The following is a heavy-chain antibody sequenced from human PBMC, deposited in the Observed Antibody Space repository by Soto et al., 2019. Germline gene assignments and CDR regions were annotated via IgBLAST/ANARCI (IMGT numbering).Heavy chain of an antibody. CDR1: GGSISSYY. D-gene: IGHD3-22*01. CDR3: ARVGHDYDSDDWFDP. J-gene: IGHJ5*02. Sequence: SETLSLTCTVSGGSISSYYWSWIRQPPGKGLEWIGYIYYSGSTNYNPSLKSRVTISVDTSKNQFSLKLSSVTAADTAVYYCARVGHDYDSDDWFDPWGQGTLVTVSS. V-gene: IGHV4-59*01. CDR2: IYYSGST.